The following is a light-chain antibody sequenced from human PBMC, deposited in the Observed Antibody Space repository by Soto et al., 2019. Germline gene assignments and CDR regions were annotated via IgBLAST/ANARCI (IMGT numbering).Light chain of an antibody. CDR2: DAS. V-gene: IGKV1-5*01. CDR3: QQYNSCSWT. Sequence: DLPMTQSPSTLSASVGDRVTITCRASQSISSWLAWYQQKPGKAPKLLIYDASSLESGVPSRFSGSGSGTEFTLTISSLQPDDFATYYCQQYNSCSWTFGQGTKVEIK. CDR1: QSISSW. J-gene: IGKJ1*01.